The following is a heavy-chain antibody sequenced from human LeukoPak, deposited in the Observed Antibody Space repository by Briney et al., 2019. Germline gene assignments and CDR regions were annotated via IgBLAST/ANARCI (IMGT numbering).Heavy chain of an antibody. CDR1: GYTFTNYD. Sequence: ASVKVSCKASGYTFTNYDFSWVRQAPGQGLEWMGWISTYSGSTNYAQKLQGRVTMTTDTSTSTAYMELSSLRSEDTAVYYCARVEMATITGFDYWGQGTLVTVSS. J-gene: IGHJ4*02. CDR3: ARVEMATITGFDY. V-gene: IGHV1-18*01. D-gene: IGHD5-24*01. CDR2: ISTYSGST.